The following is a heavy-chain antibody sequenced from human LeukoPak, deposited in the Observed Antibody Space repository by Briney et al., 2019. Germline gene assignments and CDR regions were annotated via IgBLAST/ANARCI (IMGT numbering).Heavy chain of an antibody. CDR2: ISYDGSNK. Sequence: GGSLRLSCAASGFTFSLYGMHWARQAPGKGLDWVALISYDGSNKYYADSVKGRFTISRDNSKHTLYPQMNSLRAEDTALYYCAKGAYDSGGYPPVTPDHWGQGTLVTVSS. D-gene: IGHD3-10*01. CDR3: AKGAYDSGGYPPVTPDH. J-gene: IGHJ4*02. V-gene: IGHV3-30*18. CDR1: GFTFSLYG.